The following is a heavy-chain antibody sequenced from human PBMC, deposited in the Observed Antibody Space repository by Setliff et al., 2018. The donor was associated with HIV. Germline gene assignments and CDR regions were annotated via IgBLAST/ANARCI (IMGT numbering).Heavy chain of an antibody. V-gene: IGHV4-39*02. CDR3: ARGVYYYYDSDAYWYWFDP. D-gene: IGHD3-22*01. J-gene: IGHJ5*02. Sequence: PSETLSLTCTVSGGSISSSSYYWGWIRQPPGKGLEWTGSIYYSGSTYYNPSLKSRVTISVDGSKNQFSLKLKSVTAADTAVYYGARGVYYYYDSDAYWYWFDPWGQGTLVTVSS. CDR2: IYYSGST. CDR1: GGSISSSSYY.